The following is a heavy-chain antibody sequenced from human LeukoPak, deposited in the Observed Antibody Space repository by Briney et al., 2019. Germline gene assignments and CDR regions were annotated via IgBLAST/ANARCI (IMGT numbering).Heavy chain of an antibody. CDR2: ISSSSYI. D-gene: IGHD3-10*01. CDR3: ASITMVRGVNGWFDP. J-gene: IGHJ5*02. Sequence: GGSLRLSCAASGFTFSSYSMNWVRQAPGKGLEWVSSISSSSYIYYADSVKGRLTISRDNAKNSLYLQMNSLRAEDTAVYYCASITMVRGVNGWFDPWGQGTLVTVSS. V-gene: IGHV3-21*01. CDR1: GFTFSSYS.